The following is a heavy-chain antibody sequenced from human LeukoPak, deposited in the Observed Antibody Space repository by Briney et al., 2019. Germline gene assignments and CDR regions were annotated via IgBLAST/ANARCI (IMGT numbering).Heavy chain of an antibody. D-gene: IGHD3-22*01. J-gene: IGHJ4*02. Sequence: SETLSLTCTVSGGSISSSSYYWGWIRQPPGKGLEWIGEINHSGSTNYNPSLKSRVTISVDTSKNQFSLKLSSVTAADTAVYYCARVRTYYYDSSGPLLDYWGQGTLVTVSS. CDR2: INHSGST. CDR1: GGSISSSSYY. CDR3: ARVRTYYYDSSGPLLDY. V-gene: IGHV4-39*07.